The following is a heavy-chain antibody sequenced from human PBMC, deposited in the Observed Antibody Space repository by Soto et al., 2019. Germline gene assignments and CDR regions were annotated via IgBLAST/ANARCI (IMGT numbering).Heavy chain of an antibody. CDR1: GFTFSSYA. CDR3: ARAPPIHPPLGAPNL. CDR2: ISYDGSNK. V-gene: IGHV3-30-3*01. D-gene: IGHD1-26*01. Sequence: GGSLRLSCAASGFTFSSYAMHWVRQAPGKGLEWVAVISYDGSNKYYADSVKGRFTISRDNSKNTLYLQMNSLRAEDTAVYYCARAPPIHPPLGAPNLWGQGTLVTVSS. J-gene: IGHJ4*02.